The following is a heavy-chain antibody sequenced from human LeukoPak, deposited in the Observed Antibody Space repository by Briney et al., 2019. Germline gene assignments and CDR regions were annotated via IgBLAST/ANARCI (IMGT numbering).Heavy chain of an antibody. CDR2: INPSGDST. J-gene: IGHJ4*02. D-gene: IGHD2-21*02. V-gene: IGHV1-46*01. Sequence: ASVTVSCKASGYTFTSYDMHWLRQAPGQGLEWMGIINPSGDSTSYAQKFQGRVTMTRDTSTSTVYMELSSLRSEDTAVYYCASVLYCGADCYSGRYFFDYWGQGTLVTVSS. CDR3: ASVLYCGADCYSGRYFFDY. CDR1: GYTFTSYD.